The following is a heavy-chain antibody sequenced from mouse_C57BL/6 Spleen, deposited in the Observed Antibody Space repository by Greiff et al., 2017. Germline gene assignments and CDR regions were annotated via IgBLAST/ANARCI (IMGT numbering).Heavy chain of an antibody. CDR1: GFSLTSYG. CDR3: AKKGHSNYWYFDV. CDR2: IWRGGST. V-gene: IGHV2-5*01. D-gene: IGHD2-5*01. Sequence: QVQLQQSGPGLVQPSQSLSITCTVSGFSLTSYGVHWVRQSPGKGLEWLGVIWRGGSTDYNAAFMSRLSITKDNSKSQVVFKMNSLQADDTAIYYCAKKGHSNYWYFDVWGTGTTVTVSS. J-gene: IGHJ1*03.